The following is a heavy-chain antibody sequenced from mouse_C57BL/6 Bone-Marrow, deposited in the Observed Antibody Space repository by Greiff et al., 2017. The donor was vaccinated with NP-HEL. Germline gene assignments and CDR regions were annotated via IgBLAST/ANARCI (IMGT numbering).Heavy chain of an antibody. J-gene: IGHJ3*01. CDR3: ARGGNYEGDWFAY. CDR1: GYTFTTYP. Sequence: VQLVESGAELVKPGASVKMSCKASGYTFTTYPIEWMKQNHGKSLEWIGNFHPYNDDTKYNEKFKGKATLTVEKSSSTVYLELSRLTSDDSAVYYCARGGNYEGDWFAYWGQGTLVTVSA. V-gene: IGHV1-47*01. CDR2: FHPYNDDT. D-gene: IGHD2-1*01.